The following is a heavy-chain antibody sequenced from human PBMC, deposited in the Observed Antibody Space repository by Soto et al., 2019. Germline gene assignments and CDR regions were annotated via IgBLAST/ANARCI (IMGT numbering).Heavy chain of an antibody. D-gene: IGHD6-6*01. CDR3: ARVSRSSSSESLDV. CDR1: GYTFANYD. J-gene: IGHJ6*04. Sequence: QVQLVQSGAEVREPGASVKVSCKASGYTFANYDINWVRQATGRGLEWMGWMNPGSGNTGYAQKFQGRITMTRDTSTSTAYMEFTSLSSEDTAVYYCARVSRSSSSESLDVWGKGTTVTVSS. V-gene: IGHV1-8*01. CDR2: MNPGSGNT.